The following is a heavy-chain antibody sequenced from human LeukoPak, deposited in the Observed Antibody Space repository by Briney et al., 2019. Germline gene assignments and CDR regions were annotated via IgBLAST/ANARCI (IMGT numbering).Heavy chain of an antibody. CDR1: GFTFSSYG. J-gene: IGHJ4*02. D-gene: IGHD6-19*01. V-gene: IGHV3-30*03. CDR3: ARDRAAVAAFDY. CDR2: ISYDGSNK. Sequence: GGSLRLSCAASGFTFSSYGMHWVRQAPGKGLEWVAVISYDGSNKYYADSVKGRFTISRDNSKNTLYLQMNSLRAEDTAVYYCARDRAAVAAFDYWGQGTLVTVSS.